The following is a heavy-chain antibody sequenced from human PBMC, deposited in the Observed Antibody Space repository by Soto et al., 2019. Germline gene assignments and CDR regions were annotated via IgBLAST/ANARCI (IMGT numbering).Heavy chain of an antibody. CDR3: ARDLHITETTLNYYYAMDV. J-gene: IGHJ6*02. Sequence: PSETLSLTCTVSGGSSSSGNYYWSWIRQPPGQGLEWIGYIFYSGTTYYNPSLKSRVTISLDTSGNQFSLKLSSVTAADTAVYYCARDLHITETTLNYYYAMDVWGQGTTVTVSS. CDR2: IFYSGTT. CDR1: GGSSSSGNYY. D-gene: IGHD1-20*01. V-gene: IGHV4-30-4*01.